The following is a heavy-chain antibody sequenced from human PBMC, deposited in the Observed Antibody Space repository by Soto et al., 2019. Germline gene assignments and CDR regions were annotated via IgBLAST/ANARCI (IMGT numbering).Heavy chain of an antibody. Sequence: GASVKVSCKASGYTFTSYGISWVRQAPGQGLEWMGWISAYNGNTNYAQKLQGRVTMTTDTSTSTAYMELRSLRSDDTAVYYCAREGDYGDAYEYFQHRGQGTLVTVSS. D-gene: IGHD4-17*01. CDR2: ISAYNGNT. V-gene: IGHV1-18*01. CDR1: GYTFTSYG. CDR3: AREGDYGDAYEYFQH. J-gene: IGHJ1*01.